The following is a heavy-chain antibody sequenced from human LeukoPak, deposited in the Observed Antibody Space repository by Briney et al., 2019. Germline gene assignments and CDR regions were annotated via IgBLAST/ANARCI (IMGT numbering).Heavy chain of an antibody. D-gene: IGHD6-6*01. CDR1: GFTFSSYS. J-gene: IGHJ3*02. Sequence: GGSLRLSCAASGFTFSSYSMNWVRQAPGKGLEWVSSISSGSTYMYYADSVKGRFTISRGNAQNSMYLQMNSLRAEDTAVYYCGRVGGRSKAAKGDAFDIWGQGTMVTVSS. V-gene: IGHV3-21*01. CDR2: ISSGSTYM. CDR3: GRVGGRSKAAKGDAFDI.